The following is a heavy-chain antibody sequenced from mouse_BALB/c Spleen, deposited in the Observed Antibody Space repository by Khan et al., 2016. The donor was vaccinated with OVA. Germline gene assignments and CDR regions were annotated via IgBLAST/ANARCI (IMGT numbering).Heavy chain of an antibody. D-gene: IGHD4-1*01. V-gene: IGHV1S136*01. J-gene: IGHJ2*01. Sequence: IQLVQSGPELVKPGTSVKMSCKASGYIFTNYLIHWVKQKPGQGLEWIGYINPYNGATKYNERFKGKATLTSDKSSITAYMEVTSLTSEDSAVYSCARGNWQSYYFDYWGQGTTLTVSS. CDR1: GYIFTNYL. CDR2: INPYNGAT. CDR3: ARGNWQSYYFDY.